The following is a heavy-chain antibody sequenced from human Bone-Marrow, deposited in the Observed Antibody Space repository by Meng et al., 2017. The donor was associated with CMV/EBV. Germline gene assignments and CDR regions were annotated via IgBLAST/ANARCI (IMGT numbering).Heavy chain of an antibody. CDR2: IYSGGSST. Sequence: ESLKISCAASGFTFSSYAMSWVRQAPGKGLEWVSVIYSGGSSTYYADSVKGRFTISRDNSKNTLYLQMNSLRAEDTAVYYCAKSYNWKSWFDPWGQGTLVTVSS. V-gene: IGHV3-23*03. D-gene: IGHD1-1*01. CDR3: AKSYNWKSWFDP. J-gene: IGHJ5*02. CDR1: GFTFSSYA.